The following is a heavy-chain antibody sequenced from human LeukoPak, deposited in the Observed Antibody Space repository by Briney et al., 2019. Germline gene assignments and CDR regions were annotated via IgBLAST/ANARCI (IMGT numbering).Heavy chain of an antibody. CDR1: GRTFSSYA. D-gene: IGHD3-22*01. J-gene: IGHJ4*02. Sequence: GASVKVSCKASGRTFSSYAISWVRQAPGRGLEWMGGIIPIFGTANYAKKFQGRVTITTDESTSTAYMELSSLRSEDTAVCYCARGDYYDSSGLFDYWGQGTLVTVSS. V-gene: IGHV1-69*05. CDR2: IIPIFGTA. CDR3: ARGDYYDSSGLFDY.